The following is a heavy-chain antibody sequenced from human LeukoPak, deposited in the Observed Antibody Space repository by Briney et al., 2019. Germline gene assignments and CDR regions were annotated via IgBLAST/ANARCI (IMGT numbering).Heavy chain of an antibody. D-gene: IGHD3-10*01. Sequence: KSGGSLRLSCAASGFTFSSYNMNWVRQAPGKGLEWVSSITSSSTHIYYADSVKGRFTISRDNAKNSLYLEMNSLRDEDTAVYYCARGQKTMVRGAQLHYYYYYMDVWGKGTTVTISS. CDR3: ARGQKTMVRGAQLHYYYYYMDV. V-gene: IGHV3-21*01. CDR1: GFTFSSYN. J-gene: IGHJ6*03. CDR2: ITSSSTHI.